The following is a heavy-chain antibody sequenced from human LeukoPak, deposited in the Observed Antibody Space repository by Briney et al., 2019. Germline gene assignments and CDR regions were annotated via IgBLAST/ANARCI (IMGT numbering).Heavy chain of an antibody. J-gene: IGHJ4*02. Sequence: PSGGSLRLSCAASGFTFSSYGIHWVRQAPGKGLEWVAFIRYDGSNKYYADSVKGRFTISRDNSKNTLYLQMNSLRAEDTAVYYCARAKPKNMVRGLIMRRESRYYFDCWGQGTLVTVSS. CDR3: ARAKPKNMVRGLIMRRESRYYFDC. CDR2: IRYDGSNK. V-gene: IGHV3-30*02. CDR1: GFTFSSYG. D-gene: IGHD3-10*01.